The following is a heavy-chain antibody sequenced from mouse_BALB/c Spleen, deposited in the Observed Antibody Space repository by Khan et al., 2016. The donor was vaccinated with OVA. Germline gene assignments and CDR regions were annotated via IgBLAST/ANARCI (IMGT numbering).Heavy chain of an antibody. CDR3: ARPFITTSTFFAY. D-gene: IGHD1-2*01. CDR1: GYTFTEYT. Sequence: VRLQQSGPELVKPGASVKLSCKTSGYTFTEYTMYWVKQSHGKSLEWIGGFNPNNGGTTYNQKFKGKATLTVDKSSSTAYMDLRSMTSEDSAVYYCARPFITTSTFFAYWGQGTLVTVSA. V-gene: IGHV1-18*01. J-gene: IGHJ3*01. CDR2: FNPNNGGT.